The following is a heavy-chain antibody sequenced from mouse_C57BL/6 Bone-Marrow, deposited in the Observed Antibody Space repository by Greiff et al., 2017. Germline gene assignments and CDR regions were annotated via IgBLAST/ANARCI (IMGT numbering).Heavy chain of an antibody. D-gene: IGHD2-2*01. CDR1: GYSITSGYY. J-gene: IGHJ4*01. Sequence: EVQLQQSGPGLVKPSQSLSLTCSVTGYSITSGYYWNWIRQFPGNKLEWMGYISYDGSNNYNPSLKNRISLTRDTSTHQFFLKLNSVTTEDTATYYCARAAMGGYDGDYYAMDYWGQGTSVTVSS. V-gene: IGHV3-6*01. CDR3: ARAAMGGYDGDYYAMDY. CDR2: ISYDGSN.